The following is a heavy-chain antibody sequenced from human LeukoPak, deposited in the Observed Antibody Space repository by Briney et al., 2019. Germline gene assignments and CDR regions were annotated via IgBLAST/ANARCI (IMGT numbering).Heavy chain of an antibody. CDR2: IYYGGST. CDR1: GGSISSSSYY. D-gene: IGHD4-17*01. V-gene: IGHV4-39*01. CDR3: ASPGSNYGDYPEWFDP. J-gene: IGHJ5*02. Sequence: SETLSLTCTVSGGSISSSSYYWGWIRQPPGKGLEWIGSIYYGGSTYYNPSLKSRVTISVDTSKNQFSLKLSSVTAADTAVYYCASPGSNYGDYPEWFDPWGQGTLVTVSS.